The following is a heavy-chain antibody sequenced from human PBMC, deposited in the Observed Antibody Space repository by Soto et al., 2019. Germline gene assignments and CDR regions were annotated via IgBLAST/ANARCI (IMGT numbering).Heavy chain of an antibody. CDR1: GYTFTGYY. CDR3: ASSTVTTPYYYYYGMDV. Sequence: SVKVSCKASGYTFTGYYMHWVRQAPGQGLGWMGWINPNSGGTNYAQKFQGWVTMTRDTSISTAYLELRRLRSDDTAVYYCASSTVTTPYYYYYGMDVWGQGTPVTVSS. V-gene: IGHV1-2*04. J-gene: IGHJ6*02. D-gene: IGHD4-4*01. CDR2: INPNSGGT.